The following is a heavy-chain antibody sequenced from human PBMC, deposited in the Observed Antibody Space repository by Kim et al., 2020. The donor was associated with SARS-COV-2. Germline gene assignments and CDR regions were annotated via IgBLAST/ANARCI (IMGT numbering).Heavy chain of an antibody. V-gene: IGHV4-4*02. J-gene: IGHJ6*02. CDR3: ARDLGVASPEYYYYGMDV. CDR2: IYHSGST. CDR1: GGSISSSNW. Sequence: SETLSLTCAVSGGSISSSNWWSWVRQPPGKGLEWIGEIYHSGSTNYNPSLKSRVTISVDKSKNQFSLKLSSVTAADTAVYYCARDLGVASPEYYYYGMDVWGQGTPVTVSS. D-gene: IGHD2-8*01.